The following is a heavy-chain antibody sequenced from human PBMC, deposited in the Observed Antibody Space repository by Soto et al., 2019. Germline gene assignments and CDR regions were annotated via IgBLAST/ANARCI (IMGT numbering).Heavy chain of an antibody. CDR2: IYYSGST. J-gene: IGHJ6*02. D-gene: IGHD3-10*01. V-gene: IGHV4-59*01. CDR1: GGSISSYY. CDR3: ARAGGNTMVRGVHYYYYGMDV. Sequence: QVQLQESGAGLVKPSETLSLTCTVSGGSISSYYWSWIRQPPGKGLEWIGYIYYSGSTNYNPSLKSRVSISVDTSKNQFSLRLSSVAAADTAVYYCARAGGNTMVRGVHYYYYGMDVWGQGTTVTVSS.